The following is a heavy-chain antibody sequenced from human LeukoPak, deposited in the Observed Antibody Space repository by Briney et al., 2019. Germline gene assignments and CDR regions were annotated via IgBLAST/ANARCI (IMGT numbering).Heavy chain of an antibody. V-gene: IGHV3-30*04. CDR1: GFTFSSYA. J-gene: IGHJ3*02. D-gene: IGHD5-12*01. CDR3: ARDGQGEVDIVATISYAFDI. Sequence: PGRSLRLSCAASGFTFSSYAMHWVRQAPGKGLEWVAVISYDGSNKYYADSVKGRFTISRDNSKNTLYLQMKSLRAEETAVYYCARDGQGEVDIVATISYAFDIWGQGTMVTVSS. CDR2: ISYDGSNK.